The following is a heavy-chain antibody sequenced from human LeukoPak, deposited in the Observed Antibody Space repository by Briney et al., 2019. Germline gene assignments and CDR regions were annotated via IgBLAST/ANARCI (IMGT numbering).Heavy chain of an antibody. CDR2: SSSSSSTI. CDR3: ARENIVVVTAIRDAFDI. CDR1: GFTFISYS. V-gene: IGHV3-48*02. J-gene: IGHJ3*02. Sequence: PGGSLRLSCAASGFTFISYSMNWVRQAPGKGLEWVSYSSSSSSTIYYADSVKGRFTISRDNAKNSLCLQMNSLRDEDTAVYYCARENIVVVTAIRDAFDIWGQGTMVTVSS. D-gene: IGHD2-21*02.